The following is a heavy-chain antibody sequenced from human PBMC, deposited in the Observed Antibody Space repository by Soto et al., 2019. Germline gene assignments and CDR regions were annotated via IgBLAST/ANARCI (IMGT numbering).Heavy chain of an antibody. CDR2: INHSGST. D-gene: IGHD3-9*01. Sequence: QVQLQQWGAGLLKPSETLSLTCAVYGGSFSGYYWSWIRQPPGKGLEWIGEINHSGSTNYNPSLKSRVTISVDTSKNQFSLKLSSVTAADTAVYYCARGKGYYDILTGYYNGYYYYGMDVWGQGTTVTVSS. CDR1: GGSFSGYY. V-gene: IGHV4-34*01. J-gene: IGHJ6*02. CDR3: ARGKGYYDILTGYYNGYYYYGMDV.